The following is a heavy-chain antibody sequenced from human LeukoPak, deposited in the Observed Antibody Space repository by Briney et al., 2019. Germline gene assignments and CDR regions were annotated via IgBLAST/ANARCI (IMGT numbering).Heavy chain of an antibody. J-gene: IGHJ4*02. V-gene: IGHV4-34*01. CDR2: VTHDGRT. CDR3: APIYGDFSDFDS. Sequence: SETLSLTCAVYGGSLSNYYWNWIRQPPGKGLEWIGEVTHDGRTNHNPSLKSRVTLLADTSKIQFSLTLTSVTAADTAVYYCAPIYGDFSDFDSRGQGTLVTVSS. D-gene: IGHD4-17*01. CDR1: GGSLSNYY.